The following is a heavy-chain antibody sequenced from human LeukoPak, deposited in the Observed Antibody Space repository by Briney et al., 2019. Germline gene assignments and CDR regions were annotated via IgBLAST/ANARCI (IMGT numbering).Heavy chain of an antibody. D-gene: IGHD3-10*01. Sequence: ASVKVSCKASGYIFTSYAMHWVRQAPGQRLEWMGWINAGNGNTKYSQKFQGRVTITRDTSASTAYMELSSLRSEDTAVYYCARVWAYYYASGTQPFGYWGQGTLVTVSS. J-gene: IGHJ4*02. CDR2: INAGNGNT. CDR1: GYIFTSYA. V-gene: IGHV1-3*01. CDR3: ARVWAYYYASGTQPFGY.